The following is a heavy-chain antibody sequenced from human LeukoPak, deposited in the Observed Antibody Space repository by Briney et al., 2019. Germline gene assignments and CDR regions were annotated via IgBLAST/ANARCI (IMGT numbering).Heavy chain of an antibody. Sequence: GGSLRLSCAASGFPFSSYWMHWVRQDPGKGLVWVARISSDESITTYADSVKCRFTISRDNAKITLLLQMNSLRAEGTAVYYCARAYRADAINFDYWGQGSQVTVSS. D-gene: IGHD2-2*01. CDR1: GFPFSSYW. CDR2: ISSDESIT. J-gene: IGHJ4*02. CDR3: ARAYRADAINFDY. V-gene: IGHV3-74*01.